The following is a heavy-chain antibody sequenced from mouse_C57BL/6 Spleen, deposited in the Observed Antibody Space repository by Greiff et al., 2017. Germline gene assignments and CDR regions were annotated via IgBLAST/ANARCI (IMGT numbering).Heavy chain of an antibody. CDR3: ARAYYGCSYEYVDV. V-gene: IGHV1-52*01. CDR2: IDPSDSET. CDR1: GYTFTSYW. Sequence: QVQLQQPGAELVRPGSSVKLSCKASGYTFTSYWMHWVKQRPIQGLEWIGNIDPSDSETHYNQKFKDKATLTVDKSSSTAYMQLSSLTSEDSAVYYCARAYYGCSYEYVDVWGTGTTVTVSS. D-gene: IGHD1-1*01. J-gene: IGHJ1*03.